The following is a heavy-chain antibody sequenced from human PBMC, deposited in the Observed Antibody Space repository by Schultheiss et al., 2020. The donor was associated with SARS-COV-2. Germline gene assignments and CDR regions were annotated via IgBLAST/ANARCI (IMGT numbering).Heavy chain of an antibody. V-gene: IGHV4-4*07. CDR1: GGSISSYY. CDR3: ARHRQIAAAGGRRQSGGWFDP. J-gene: IGHJ5*02. D-gene: IGHD6-13*01. CDR2: IYTSGST. Sequence: SETLSLTCTVSGGSISSYYWSWIRQPAGKGLEWIGRIYTSGSTNYNPSLKSRVTISVDTSKNQFSLKLSSVTAADTAVYYCARHRQIAAAGGRRQSGGWFDPWGQGTLVTVSS.